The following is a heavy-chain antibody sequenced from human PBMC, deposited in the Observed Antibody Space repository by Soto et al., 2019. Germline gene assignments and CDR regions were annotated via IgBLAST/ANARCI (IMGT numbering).Heavy chain of an antibody. CDR3: ARGYYDSWSGYYKRHNWFDP. V-gene: IGHV1-3*01. Sequence: ASVKVSCKASGYTFTSYAMHWVRQAPGQRLEWMGWINAGNGNTKYSQKFQGRVTITRDTSASTAYMELSSLRSEDTAVYYCARGYYDSWSGYYKRHNWFDPWGQGTLVTVSS. CDR1: GYTFTSYA. J-gene: IGHJ5*02. CDR2: INAGNGNT. D-gene: IGHD3-3*01.